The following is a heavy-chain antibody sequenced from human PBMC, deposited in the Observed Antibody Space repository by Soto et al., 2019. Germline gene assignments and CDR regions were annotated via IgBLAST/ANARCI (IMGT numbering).Heavy chain of an antibody. Sequence: SQTLSLTCVVYGGSFSGYYWSCIRQPPGKGLEWIGEINHSGSTNYNPSLKSRVTISVDTSKNQFSLNLSSVTAADTAVYYCARSLRPYNTPRNYWGQGTLVTV. CDR1: GGSFSGYY. J-gene: IGHJ4*02. CDR3: ARSLRPYNTPRNY. V-gene: IGHV4-34*01. CDR2: INHSGST. D-gene: IGHD3-10*01.